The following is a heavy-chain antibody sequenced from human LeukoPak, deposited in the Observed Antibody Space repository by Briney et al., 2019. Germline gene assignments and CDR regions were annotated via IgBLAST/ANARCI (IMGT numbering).Heavy chain of an antibody. CDR3: ARTSDPVVVAAMGFDY. D-gene: IGHD2-15*01. CDR1: GFTFSDYY. V-gene: IGHV3-11*04. Sequence: PGGSLRLSCAASGFTFSDYYMSWIRQAPGKGLEWVSYISSSSSTIYYADSVKGRFTISRDNAKNSLYLQMNSLRDEDTAVYYCARTSDPVVVAAMGFDYWGQGTLVTVSS. CDR2: ISSSSSTI. J-gene: IGHJ4*02.